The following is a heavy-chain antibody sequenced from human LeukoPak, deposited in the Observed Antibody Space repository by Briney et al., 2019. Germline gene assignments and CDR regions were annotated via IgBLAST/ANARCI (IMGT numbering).Heavy chain of an antibody. V-gene: IGHV3-21*01. D-gene: IGHD5-18*01. CDR2: ISSSSSYI. J-gene: IGHJ3*02. CDR3: ARPGYSYGYAFAFDI. Sequence: GGSLRLSCAASGFTFSSYSMNWVRQAPGKRLEWVSSISSSSSYIYYADSVKGRFTISRDNAKNSLYLQMNSLRAEDTAVYYCARPGYSYGYAFAFDIWGQGTMVTVSS. CDR1: GFTFSSYS.